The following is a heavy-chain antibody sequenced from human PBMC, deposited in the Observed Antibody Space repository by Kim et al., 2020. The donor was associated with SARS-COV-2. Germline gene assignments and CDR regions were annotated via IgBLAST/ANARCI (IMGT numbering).Heavy chain of an antibody. V-gene: IGHV3-15*01. CDR3: TTGEVTGDQFDY. D-gene: IGHD2-21*02. J-gene: IGHJ4*02. CDR1: GFTFSNAW. CDR2: IKSKTDGGTT. Sequence: GGSLRLSCAASGFTFSNAWMSWVRQAPGKGLEWVGRIKSKTDGGTTDYAAPAKGRFTISRDDSKNTLYLQMNSLKTEDTAVYYCTTGEVTGDQFDYWGQGTLVTVSS.